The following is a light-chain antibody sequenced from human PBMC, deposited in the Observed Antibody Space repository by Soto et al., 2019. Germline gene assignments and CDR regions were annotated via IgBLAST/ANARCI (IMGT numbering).Light chain of an antibody. J-gene: IGKJ5*01. CDR3: QQYNDRPPIA. Sequence: EIATTPSPVPLSASPGERAPLSCRASQSVDNNVAWYQQKPGQAPRLLLVGSFARATGIPATFSGSGSASEFTLTISGLQSEDLAVYYGQQYNDRPPIAVGQGTRLELK. CDR2: GSF. V-gene: IGKV3-15*01. CDR1: QSVDNN.